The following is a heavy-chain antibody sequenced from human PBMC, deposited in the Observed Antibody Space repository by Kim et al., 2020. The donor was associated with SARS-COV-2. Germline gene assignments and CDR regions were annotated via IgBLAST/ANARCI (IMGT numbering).Heavy chain of an antibody. J-gene: IGHJ5*02. D-gene: IGHD3-3*01. Sequence: SETLSLTCTVSGGSISSYYWSWIRQPPGKGLEWIGYIYYSGSTNYNPSLKSRVTISVDTSKNQFSLKLSSVTAADTAVYYCARGPSKGYDFWSGPGFDP. CDR2: IYYSGST. CDR1: GGSISSYY. V-gene: IGHV4-59*01. CDR3: ARGPSKGYDFWSGPGFDP.